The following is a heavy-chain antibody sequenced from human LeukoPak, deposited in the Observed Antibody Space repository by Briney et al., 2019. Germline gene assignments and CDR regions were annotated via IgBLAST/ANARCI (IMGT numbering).Heavy chain of an antibody. CDR3: ARDYYGSGDY. V-gene: IGHV3-53*01. CDR2: IYSDDST. D-gene: IGHD3-10*01. J-gene: IGHJ4*02. CDR1: GFTVSSNY. Sequence: GGSLRLSCAASGFTVSSNYMSWVRQAPGKGLKWVSIIYSDDSTYYADSVKGRFTVSRDNSKNTLYLQMNSLRAEDTAVYYCARDYYGSGDYWGQGTLVTVSS.